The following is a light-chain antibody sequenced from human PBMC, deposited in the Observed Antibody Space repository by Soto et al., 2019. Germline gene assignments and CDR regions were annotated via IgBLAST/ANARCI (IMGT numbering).Light chain of an antibody. J-gene: IGKJ1*01. V-gene: IGKV1-5*03. CDR3: HQYNRCPQRT. CDR2: KAF. Sequence: DIQMTQSPSTLSVSVGERVTITCRASQTITTSLAWYQQKPGKAPKLLIYKAFSLESGVPARFSGSGSGTEFTLTISSLQPDDFAIYFCHQYNRCPQRTFGQGTKVEI. CDR1: QTITTS.